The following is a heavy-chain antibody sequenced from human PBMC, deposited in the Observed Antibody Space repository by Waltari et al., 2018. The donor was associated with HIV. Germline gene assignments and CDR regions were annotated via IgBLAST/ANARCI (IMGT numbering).Heavy chain of an antibody. CDR2: IIPIFGTA. CDR3: ARTAYCGGDCYSAEYFQH. CDR1: GGTFSRSA. V-gene: IGHV1-69*01. D-gene: IGHD2-21*02. Sequence: QVQLVQSGAEVKKPGSSVKVSCKASGGTFSRSAISWVRKAPGQGLEWMGGIIPIFGTANYAQKFQGRVTITADESTSTAYMELSSPRAEDTAMYYCARTAYCGGDCYSAEYFQHWGQGTLVTVSS. J-gene: IGHJ1*01.